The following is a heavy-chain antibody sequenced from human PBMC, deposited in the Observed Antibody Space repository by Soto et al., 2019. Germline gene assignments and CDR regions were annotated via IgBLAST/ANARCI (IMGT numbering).Heavy chain of an antibody. CDR1: GFTLATYA. D-gene: IGHD1-1*01. V-gene: IGHV3-30-3*01. J-gene: IGHJ6*02. CDR2: ISFDGTNT. CDR3: ARDHLYCTADNCFRGHYGMDV. Sequence: QVKLVESGGGVVQPGKSLRLSCEASGFTLATYAMHWVRQAPGKGLEWVAVISFDGTNTYYADSVKGRFTFSRDNSKNTLYLQLKSLRPDDTAVYYCARDHLYCTADNCFRGHYGMDVWGQGTTVTVSS.